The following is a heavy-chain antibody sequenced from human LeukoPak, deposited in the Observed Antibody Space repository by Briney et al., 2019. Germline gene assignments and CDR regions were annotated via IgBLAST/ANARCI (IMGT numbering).Heavy chain of an antibody. V-gene: IGHV4-34*01. CDR1: GGSFSGYY. CDR2: INHSGST. CDR3: ARGITYSGSYSGAFDI. J-gene: IGHJ3*02. Sequence: SETLSLTCAVYGGSFSGYYWSWIRQPPGKGLEWIGEINHSGSTNYNPSLKSRVTISVDTSKNQFPLKLSSVTAADTAVYYCARGITYSGSYSGAFDIWGQGTMVTVSS. D-gene: IGHD1-26*01.